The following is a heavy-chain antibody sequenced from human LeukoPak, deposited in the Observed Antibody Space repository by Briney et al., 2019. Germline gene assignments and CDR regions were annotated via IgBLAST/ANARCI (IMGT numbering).Heavy chain of an antibody. CDR2: ISYDGSNK. V-gene: IGHV3-30*18. J-gene: IGHJ4*02. CDR1: GFTFSSYG. D-gene: IGHD6-13*01. Sequence: GRSLRLSCADPGFTFSSYGMHWVRQAPGKGLEWVAVISYDGSNKYYADSVKGRFTISRDNSKNTLYLQMNSLRAEDTAVYYCAKGRRVGSLIAADYWGQGTLVTVSS. CDR3: AKGRRVGSLIAADY.